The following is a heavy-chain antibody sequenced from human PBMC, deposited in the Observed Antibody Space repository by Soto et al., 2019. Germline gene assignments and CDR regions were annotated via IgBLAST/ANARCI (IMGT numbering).Heavy chain of an antibody. CDR2: IKKDGSET. CDR3: AKETHYYNFWGGYYTFDP. Sequence: EVQLVESGGGLVQPGGSLSLSCAASGLTFSSCWMTWVRQAPGKGLEWVADIKKDGSETYYVDSVKGRFTISRDNAKNSLYLQMNRLRAEDTAVYFCAKETHYYNFWGGYYTFDPWGQGTLVTVSS. J-gene: IGHJ5*02. V-gene: IGHV3-7*01. D-gene: IGHD3-3*01. CDR1: GLTFSSCW.